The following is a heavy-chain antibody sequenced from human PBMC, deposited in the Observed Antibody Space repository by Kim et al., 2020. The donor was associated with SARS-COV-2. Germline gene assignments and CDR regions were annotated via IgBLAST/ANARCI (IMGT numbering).Heavy chain of an antibody. CDR1: GFTFSSYS. J-gene: IGHJ4*02. CDR3: ARELSGSYSSFDY. V-gene: IGHV3-21*01. CDR2: ISSSSSYI. D-gene: IGHD1-26*01. Sequence: GGSLRLSCAASGFTFSSYSMNWVRQAPGKGLEWVSSISSSSSYIYYADSVKGRFTISRDNAKNSLYLQMNSLRAEDTAVYYCARELSGSYSSFDYWGQGTLVTVSS.